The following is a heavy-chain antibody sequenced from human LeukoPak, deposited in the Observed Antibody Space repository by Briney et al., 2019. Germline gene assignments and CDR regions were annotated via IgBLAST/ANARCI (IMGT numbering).Heavy chain of an antibody. V-gene: IGHV1-2*04. CDR1: GYTFTRYY. J-gene: IGHJ6*02. Sequence: ASVKVSCKASGYTFTRYYMHWVRQAPGQGLEWMGWINPNSGGTNYAQKFQGWVTMTRDTSISTAYMELSRLRSDDTAVYYCARAEGYCSSTSCHGRDYYYYGMDVWGQGTTVTVSS. CDR3: ARAEGYCSSTSCHGRDYYYYGMDV. CDR2: INPNSGGT. D-gene: IGHD2-2*01.